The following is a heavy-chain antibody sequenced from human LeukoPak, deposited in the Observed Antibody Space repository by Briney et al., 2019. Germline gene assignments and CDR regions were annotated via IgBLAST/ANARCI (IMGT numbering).Heavy chain of an antibody. CDR3: AKYGGILSGYYYAGLLGLVFDP. Sequence: GGSLRLSCAASGFTFSSYWMHWVRQAPGKGLVWVSRINSDGNSTSYADSVKGRFTISRDNSKNTLYLQMNSLRAEDTAVYYCAKYGGILSGYYYAGLLGLVFDPWGQGTLVTVSP. V-gene: IGHV3-74*01. CDR2: INSDGNST. D-gene: IGHD3-22*01. J-gene: IGHJ5*02. CDR1: GFTFSSYW.